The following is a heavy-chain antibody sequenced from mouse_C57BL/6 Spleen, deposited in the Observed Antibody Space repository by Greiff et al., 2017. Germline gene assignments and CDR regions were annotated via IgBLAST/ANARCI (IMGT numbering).Heavy chain of an antibody. CDR3: AITGTWYFDV. J-gene: IGHJ1*03. Sequence: VQLQQPGAELVRPGSSVKLSCKASGYTFTSYWMDWVKQRPGQGLEWIGNIYPSDSETHYNQKFKDKATLTVDKSSSTAYMQLSSLTSEDSAVYYCAITGTWYFDVWGTGTTVTVSS. CDR1: GYTFTSYW. CDR2: IYPSDSET. D-gene: IGHD4-1*01. V-gene: IGHV1-61*01.